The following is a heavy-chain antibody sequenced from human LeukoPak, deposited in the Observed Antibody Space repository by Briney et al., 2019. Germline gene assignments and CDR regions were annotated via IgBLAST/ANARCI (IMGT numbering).Heavy chain of an antibody. J-gene: IGHJ4*02. CDR3: VRGGPNRSGWTLDY. Sequence: ASVKVCCKASGYTFTNYAFHWVRQAPGQRLGWMGWFNSDTGDTHYSQNFQGRLIITRDTSASTAYMELSSLRPEDTAVFFCVRGGPNRSGWTLDYWGQGTLVTVSS. D-gene: IGHD6-19*01. CDR1: GYTFTNYA. CDR2: FNSDTGDT. V-gene: IGHV1-3*01.